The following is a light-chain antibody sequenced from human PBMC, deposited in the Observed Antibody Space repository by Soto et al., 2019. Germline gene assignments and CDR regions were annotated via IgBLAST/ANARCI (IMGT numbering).Light chain of an antibody. CDR3: QHYDNCPFT. J-gene: IGKJ2*01. V-gene: IGKV3-15*01. Sequence: EIVLTESPATLSSSPGERATLSCRASQTGCSRFSWYQHKPGQAPRLLIYDSSTRATGVPARFSGSGSGTEFTFTITSLQSEDIAIYYCQHYDNCPFTLGQGTKVDIK. CDR2: DSS. CDR1: QTGCSR.